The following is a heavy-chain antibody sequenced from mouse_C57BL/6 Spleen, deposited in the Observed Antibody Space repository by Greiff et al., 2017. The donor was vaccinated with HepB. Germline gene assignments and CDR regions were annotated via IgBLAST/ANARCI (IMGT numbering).Heavy chain of an antibody. CDR1: GYTFTDYY. V-gene: IGHV1-26*01. Sequence: EVQLQQSGPELVKPGASVKISCKASGYTFTDYYMNWVKQSHGKSLEWLGDIHPNNGGTSYNQKFKGKATLTVDKSSSTAYMELRSLISEDSAVYYCARGYYGSSGFAYWGQGTLVTVSA. CDR3: ARGYYGSSGFAY. D-gene: IGHD1-1*01. J-gene: IGHJ3*01. CDR2: IHPNNGGT.